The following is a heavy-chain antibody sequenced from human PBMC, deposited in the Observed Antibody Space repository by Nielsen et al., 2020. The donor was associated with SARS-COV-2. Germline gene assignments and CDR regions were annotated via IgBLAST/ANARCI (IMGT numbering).Heavy chain of an antibody. CDR2: INTNTGNP. CDR3: ARGRVYSKNWFDP. Sequence: WVRQAPGQGLEWMGWINTNTGNPTYAQGFTGRFVFSLDTSVSTAYLQISSLKAEDTAVYYCARGRVYSKNWFDPWGQGTLVTVSS. J-gene: IGHJ5*02. D-gene: IGHD4-11*01. V-gene: IGHV7-4-1*02.